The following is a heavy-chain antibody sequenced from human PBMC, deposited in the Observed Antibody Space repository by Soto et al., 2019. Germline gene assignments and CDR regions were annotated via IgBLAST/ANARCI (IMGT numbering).Heavy chain of an antibody. D-gene: IGHD4-4*01. CDR3: VYTGFHTLGFDP. J-gene: IGHJ5*02. V-gene: IGHV3-15*01. CDR2: IISRNGGGTT. CDR1: GLNFNDAW. Sequence: GGSLSLSCVVSGLNFNDAWMSWVRQAPGKGLEWVGRIISRNGGGTTDYAAPVKGRFAISRDDSRNTVFLQMNSLKTEDTGVYYCVYTGFHTLGFDPWGQGSLVTVSS.